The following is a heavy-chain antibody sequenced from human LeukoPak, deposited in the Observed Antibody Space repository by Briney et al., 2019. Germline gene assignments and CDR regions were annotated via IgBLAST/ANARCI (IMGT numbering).Heavy chain of an antibody. J-gene: IGHJ6*03. CDR3: AILYCPMYYYYYMDD. CDR1: GGTFSRYA. D-gene: IGHD1-26*01. Sequence: SVKLSCKASGGTFSRYAMSWVRQAPGQGLEWRGEIIHILGTANYAQKFQGRVTITTDESTSTAYMELSSLRSEDTAVYYCAILYCPMYYYYYMDDWGKGTTVTVSS. CDR2: IIHILGTA. V-gene: IGHV1-69*05.